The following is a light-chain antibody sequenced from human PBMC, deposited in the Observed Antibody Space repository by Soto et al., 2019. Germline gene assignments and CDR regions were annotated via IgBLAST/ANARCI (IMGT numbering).Light chain of an antibody. CDR3: QQYNSPMYT. CDR1: QSISSW. Sequence: DIQMTQSPSTLSASVGDRVTITCRASQSISSWLAWYKQKPGKAPKLLIYDASSLESGVPSRFSGSGSGTEFTLTISSLQPDDFATYYCQQYNSPMYTFGQGTKLEIK. CDR2: DAS. J-gene: IGKJ2*01. V-gene: IGKV1-5*01.